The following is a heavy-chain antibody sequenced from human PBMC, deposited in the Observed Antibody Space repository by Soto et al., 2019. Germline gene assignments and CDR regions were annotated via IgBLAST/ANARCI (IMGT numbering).Heavy chain of an antibody. CDR1: GFTFSSYA. V-gene: IGHV3-23*01. D-gene: IGHD2-2*01. CDR2: ISGSGGST. J-gene: IGHJ4*02. CDR3: AQGRVVVPPAPLDY. Sequence: GGSLRLSCAASGFTFSSYAMSWVRQAPGKGLEWVSAISGSGGSTYYADSVKGRLTISRDNSKNTLYLQMNSLRAEDTAVYYCAQGRVVVPPAPLDYWGQGNLVTVSS.